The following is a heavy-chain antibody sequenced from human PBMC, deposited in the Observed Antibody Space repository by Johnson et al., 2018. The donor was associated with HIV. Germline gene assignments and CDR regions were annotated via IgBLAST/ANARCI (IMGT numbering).Heavy chain of an antibody. Sequence: VQLVETGGGLIQPGGSLRLSCAASGFTVSSNYMSWVRQAPGKGLEWVSVIYSGGSTYYADSVKGRFTISRDISKSTLYLQMNSLRVEDTAMYYCARGRKDIEEVDGLDNDGFDVGGKGTMVTVSS. V-gene: IGHV3-53*05. J-gene: IGHJ3*01. D-gene: IGHD5-12*01. CDR3: ARGRKDIEEVDGLDNDGFDV. CDR2: IYSGGST. CDR1: GFTVSSNY.